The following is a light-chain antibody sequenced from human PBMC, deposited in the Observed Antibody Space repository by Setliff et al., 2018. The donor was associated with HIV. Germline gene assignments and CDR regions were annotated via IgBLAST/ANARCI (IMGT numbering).Light chain of an antibody. CDR2: NDR. V-gene: IGLV3-21*01. J-gene: IGLJ1*01. Sequence: SYELTQPPSVSVAPGKTARITCGAYNIGSKSVHWYQQKPGQAPRLVIYNDRDRPSGIPERFSGSNSGNTATLTIGRVEAGDEADYYCQVWHSSSDHYVFGSGTKVTVL. CDR1: NIGSKS. CDR3: QVWHSSSDHYV.